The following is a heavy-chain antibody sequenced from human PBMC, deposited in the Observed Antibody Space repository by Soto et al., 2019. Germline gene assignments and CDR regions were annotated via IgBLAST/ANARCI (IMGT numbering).Heavy chain of an antibody. Sequence: EVQLLESGGGLVQPGGSLRLSCGASGFTFSSFAMSWVRQAPGKGLEWVSHISGSGDSTNYAGSVKGRFTISRDNSGGTLYLQMNGLSAEDTAVYYCARLPLYGSSPHPLDYWGPGTLVTVSS. CDR3: ARLPLYGSSPHPLDY. J-gene: IGHJ4*02. D-gene: IGHD6-6*01. CDR1: GFTFSSFA. V-gene: IGHV3-23*01. CDR2: ISGSGDST.